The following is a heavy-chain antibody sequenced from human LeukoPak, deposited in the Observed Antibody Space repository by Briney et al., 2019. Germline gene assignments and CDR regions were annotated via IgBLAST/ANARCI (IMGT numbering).Heavy chain of an antibody. CDR1: GGSISSSSYY. Sequence: SETLFLTCTVSGGSISSSSYYWGWIRQPPGKGLEWIGSIYYSGSTYYNPSLKSRVTISVDTSKNQFSLKLSSVTAADTAVYYCATYSSSPRGDYWGQGTLVTVSS. D-gene: IGHD6-13*01. J-gene: IGHJ4*02. CDR2: IYYSGST. CDR3: ATYSSSPRGDY. V-gene: IGHV4-39*01.